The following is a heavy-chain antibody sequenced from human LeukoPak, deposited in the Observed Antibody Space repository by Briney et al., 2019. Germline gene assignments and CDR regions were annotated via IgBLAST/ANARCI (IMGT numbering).Heavy chain of an antibody. D-gene: IGHD5-18*01. J-gene: IGHJ4*02. V-gene: IGHV3-30*02. Sequence: GGSLRLSCAASGFTFSSYGMHWVRQAPGKGLEWVAFIRYDGSNKYYADSVKGRFTISRDNSKNTLYLQTNSLRAEDTAVYYCARDGGYGYFDYWGQGTLVTVSS. CDR3: ARDGGYGYFDY. CDR1: GFTFSSYG. CDR2: IRYDGSNK.